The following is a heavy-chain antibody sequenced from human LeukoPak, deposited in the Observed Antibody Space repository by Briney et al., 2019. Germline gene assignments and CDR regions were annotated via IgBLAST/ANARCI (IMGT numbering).Heavy chain of an antibody. Sequence: KPSETLSLTCTVSGGSISSHYWSWIRQPPGKGLEWIGYIYYSGSTNYNPSLKSRVTISVDTSKNQFSLKLSSVTAADTAVYYCARQYYGSGSYRYYFDYWGQGTLVTVSS. V-gene: IGHV4-59*08. D-gene: IGHD3-10*01. J-gene: IGHJ4*02. CDR2: IYYSGST. CDR1: GGSISSHY. CDR3: ARQYYGSGSYRYYFDY.